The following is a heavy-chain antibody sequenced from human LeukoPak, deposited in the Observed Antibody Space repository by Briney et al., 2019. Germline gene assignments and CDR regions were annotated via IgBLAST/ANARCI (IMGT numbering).Heavy chain of an antibody. J-gene: IGHJ4*02. Sequence: SQTLSLTCAVSGGSISSGGYSWGWIRQPPGKGLEWIGYIYHSGSTYYNPSLKSRVTISVDRSKNQFSLKLSSVTAADTAVYYCATYYYGSGSSQGPYWGQGTLVTVSS. V-gene: IGHV4-30-2*01. CDR1: GGSISSGGYS. D-gene: IGHD3-10*01. CDR2: IYHSGST. CDR3: ATYYYGSGSSQGPY.